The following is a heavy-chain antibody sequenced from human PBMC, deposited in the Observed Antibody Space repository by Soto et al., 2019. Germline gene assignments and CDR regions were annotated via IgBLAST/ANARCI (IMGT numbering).Heavy chain of an antibody. D-gene: IGHD5-12*01. CDR1: VGTFSGYA. V-gene: IGHV1-69*06. Sequence: SVKVSCNASVGTFSGYAISLVRQAPGQGLEWMGGIIPIFGTANYAQKFQGRVTITADKSTSTAYMELSSLRSEDTAVYYCARDGKDGYNFYRYWGQGTLVTVSS. J-gene: IGHJ4*02. CDR3: ARDGKDGYNFYRY. CDR2: IIPIFGTA.